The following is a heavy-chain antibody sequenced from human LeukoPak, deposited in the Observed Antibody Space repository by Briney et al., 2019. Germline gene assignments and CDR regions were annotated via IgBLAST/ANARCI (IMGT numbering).Heavy chain of an antibody. CDR2: FDPEDGET. Sequence: ASVKVSCKVSGYALTELSMHWVRQAPGKGLEWMGGFDPEDGETIYAQKFQGRVTMTEDTSTDTAYMELSSLRSEDTAVYYCSTWIQLGNWFDPWGQGTLVTVSS. D-gene: IGHD5-18*01. J-gene: IGHJ5*02. V-gene: IGHV1-24*01. CDR3: STWIQLGNWFDP. CDR1: GYALTELS.